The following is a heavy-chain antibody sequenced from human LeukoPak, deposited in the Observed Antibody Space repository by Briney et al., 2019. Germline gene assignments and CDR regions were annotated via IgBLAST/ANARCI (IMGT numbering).Heavy chain of an antibody. J-gene: IGHJ5*02. CDR3: ARDLGYSGFDWAP. V-gene: IGHV4-39*02. CDR1: GGSISSGDYY. CDR2: IHSSGTT. Sequence: SETLSLTCTVSGGSISSGDYYWSWIRQPPGKRLEWIGSIHSSGTTYYNPTLKSRVIISVDASKNHFSLNLTSVTAADAAVYYCARDLGYSGFDWAPWGQGTLVTVSS. D-gene: IGHD5-12*01.